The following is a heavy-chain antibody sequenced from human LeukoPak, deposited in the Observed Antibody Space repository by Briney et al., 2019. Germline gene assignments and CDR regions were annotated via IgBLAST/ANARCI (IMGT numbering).Heavy chain of an antibody. D-gene: IGHD3-22*01. Sequence: VASVKVSRKASGYTFTSYGISWVRQAPGQGLEWMGWISAYNGNTNYAQKLQGRVTMTTDTSTSTAYMELRSLRSDDTAVYYCARDQTYDSSGYYYRPLNYWGQGTLVTVSS. J-gene: IGHJ4*02. CDR2: ISAYNGNT. V-gene: IGHV1-18*01. CDR1: GYTFTSYG. CDR3: ARDQTYDSSGYYYRPLNY.